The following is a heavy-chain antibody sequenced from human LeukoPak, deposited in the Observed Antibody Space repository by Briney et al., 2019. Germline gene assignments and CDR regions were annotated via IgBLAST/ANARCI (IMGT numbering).Heavy chain of an antibody. CDR1: GFTFSIYA. D-gene: IGHD3-22*01. CDR3: AKDTPDSSGYYTNSYYFDY. CDR2: ISGSGGST. J-gene: IGHJ4*02. Sequence: GGSLRLSCAASGFTFSIYAMSWVRQAPGGGLEWVSAISGSGGSTYYADSVKGRFTISRDNSKNTLYLQMNSLRAEDTAVYYCAKDTPDSSGYYTNSYYFDYWGQGTLVTVSS. V-gene: IGHV3-23*01.